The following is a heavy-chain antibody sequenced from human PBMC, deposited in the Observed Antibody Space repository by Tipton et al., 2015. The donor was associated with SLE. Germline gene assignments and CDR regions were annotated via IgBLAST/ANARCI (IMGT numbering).Heavy chain of an antibody. V-gene: IGHV1-18*01. CDR3: ARVRVDTAMGVFDF. D-gene: IGHD5-18*01. Sequence: QVQLVQSGAEVKKPGASVKVSCKASGYTFTTYSINWVRQAPGQGLEWMGWISTYNGNTNYAQRLQGRVTMTTDTSTNTGYMELRSLRSDDTAIYYCARVRVDTAMGVFDFWGQGTLVTVSS. CDR2: ISTYNGNT. J-gene: IGHJ4*02. CDR1: GYTFTTYS.